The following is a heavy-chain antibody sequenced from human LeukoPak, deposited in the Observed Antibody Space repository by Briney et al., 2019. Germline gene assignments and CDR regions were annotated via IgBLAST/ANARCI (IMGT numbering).Heavy chain of an antibody. Sequence: GGSLRLSCAVFGSGFPFSKAWMSWVRQAPGKGLEWVGRIKRKNQSGATEYAAAVKGRFTISREDSENTLYLHLNSLKIEDTAVYYCTTVGQDPRPIDYWGQGTLVTVSS. CDR2: IKRKNQSGAT. CDR3: TTVGQDPRPIDY. D-gene: IGHD2-15*01. V-gene: IGHV3-15*01. J-gene: IGHJ4*02. CDR1: GFPFSKAW.